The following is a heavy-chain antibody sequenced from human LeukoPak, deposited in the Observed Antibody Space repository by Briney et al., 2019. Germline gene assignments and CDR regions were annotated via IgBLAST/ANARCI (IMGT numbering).Heavy chain of an antibody. Sequence: SETLSLTCAVYGGSFSGYYWSWIRQPPGKGLEWIGEINHSGSTNYNPSLKSRVTISVDTSKKQFSLKLSSVTAADTAVCYCARQDSQYQLLLDGNWFDPWGQGTLVTVSS. V-gene: IGHV4-34*01. CDR2: INHSGST. J-gene: IGHJ5*02. D-gene: IGHD2-2*01. CDR1: GGSFSGYY. CDR3: ARQDSQYQLLLDGNWFDP.